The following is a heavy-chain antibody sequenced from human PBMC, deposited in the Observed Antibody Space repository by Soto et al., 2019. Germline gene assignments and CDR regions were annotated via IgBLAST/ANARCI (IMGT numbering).Heavy chain of an antibody. Sequence: QLQLQESGPGLVKPSETLSLTCTVSGGSISSSSSYWGWMRQPPGKGLEWIGGISYSGSTYYNPSLKRRVAISGDTSKNRFSLMLSSVTGADTGVYYCARHPDLGQWLVQGAFDILGQGTIGNVSS. CDR2: ISYSGST. CDR1: GGSISSSSSY. CDR3: ARHPDLGQWLVQGAFDI. D-gene: IGHD6-19*01. V-gene: IGHV4-39*01. J-gene: IGHJ3*02.